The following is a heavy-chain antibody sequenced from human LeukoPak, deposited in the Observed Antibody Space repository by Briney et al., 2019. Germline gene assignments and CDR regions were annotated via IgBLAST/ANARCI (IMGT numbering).Heavy chain of an antibody. CDR2: ISGSGDST. D-gene: IGHD6-19*01. J-gene: IGHJ4*02. V-gene: IGHV3-23*01. Sequence: PGGSLRPSCAASGFTFSSYAMSRVRQAPGKGLQWVSSISGSGDSTYYADSVKGRFTISRDNSNNTLYLQMNSLRAEDTAVYYCAILIAVAGPATFYWGQGTLVTVSS. CDR1: GFTFSSYA. CDR3: AILIAVAGPATFY.